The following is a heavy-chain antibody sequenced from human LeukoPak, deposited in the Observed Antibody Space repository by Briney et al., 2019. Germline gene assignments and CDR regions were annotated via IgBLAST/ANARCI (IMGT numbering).Heavy chain of an antibody. CDR1: GYTLTELS. CDR3: ATEAPYYDSVWGNYRYPIGGMDV. Sequence: ASVKVSCKVSGYTLTELSIHWVRQAPGKGLEWMGGFDPEDGERIYAQKFQGRVTMTGDTSTDTAYMELSSLRSEDTAVYYCATEAPYYDSVWGNYRYPIGGMDVWGQGTTVTVSS. CDR2: FDPEDGER. D-gene: IGHD3-16*02. J-gene: IGHJ6*02. V-gene: IGHV1-24*01.